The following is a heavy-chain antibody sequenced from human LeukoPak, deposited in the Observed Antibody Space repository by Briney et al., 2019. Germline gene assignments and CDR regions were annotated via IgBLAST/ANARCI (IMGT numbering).Heavy chain of an antibody. CDR2: IYTSEIT. D-gene: IGHD6-19*01. V-gene: IGHV4-4*09. CDR3: AKDRNNNGWYNHGY. CDR1: GGSISSYY. J-gene: IGHJ4*02. Sequence: SETLSLTCTVSGGSISSYYWSWIRQPPGKGLEWIGYIYTSEITNYNPSLKSRVTISVDTSKNQFSLKLSSVTAADTAIYYCAKDRNNNGWYNHGYWGQGTLVTVSS.